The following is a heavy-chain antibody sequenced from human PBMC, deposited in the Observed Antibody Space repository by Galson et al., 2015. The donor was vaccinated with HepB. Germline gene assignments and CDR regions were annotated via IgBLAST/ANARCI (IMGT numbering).Heavy chain of an antibody. V-gene: IGHV3-13*01. CDR2: IGTAGDT. Sequence: SLRLSSAASGFTFSSYDMRWVRQATGKGLEWVSAIGTAGDTYYPGSVKGRFTISRENAKNSLYLQMNSLRAGDTAVYYCARAESHNDYGDYVRLPYYYYGMDVWGQGTTVTVSS. CDR1: GFTFSSYD. CDR3: ARAESHNDYGDYVRLPYYYYGMDV. D-gene: IGHD4-17*01. J-gene: IGHJ6*02.